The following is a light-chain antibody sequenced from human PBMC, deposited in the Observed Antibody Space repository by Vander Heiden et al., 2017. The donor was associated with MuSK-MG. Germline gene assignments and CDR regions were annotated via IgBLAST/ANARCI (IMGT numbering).Light chain of an antibody. Sequence: IQVAQAPSSLSASVGDRVTITCRASQTISIYLNWYQHKPGQAPKLLIYATSNLQSGVPSRFSGSGSGTDFTLTISTLQPEDFATYYCQQSYTAPYTFGQGTNLEIK. CDR1: QTISIY. CDR3: QQSYTAPYT. CDR2: ATS. J-gene: IGKJ2*01. V-gene: IGKV1-39*01.